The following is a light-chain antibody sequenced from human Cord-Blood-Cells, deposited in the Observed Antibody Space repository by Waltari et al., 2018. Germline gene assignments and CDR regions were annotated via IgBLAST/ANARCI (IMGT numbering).Light chain of an antibody. CDR1: QSVLSSSNNKNY. CDR3: QQYYSTPYT. Sequence: DIVMTQSPDSLAVSLGETATINCKSSQSVLSSSNNKNYLAWYQQKPGQPPQLLIYWASTRESGVPDRFSGSGSGTDFTLTISSLQAEDVAGYYCQQYYSTPYTFGQGTKLEIK. V-gene: IGKV4-1*01. J-gene: IGKJ2*01. CDR2: WAS.